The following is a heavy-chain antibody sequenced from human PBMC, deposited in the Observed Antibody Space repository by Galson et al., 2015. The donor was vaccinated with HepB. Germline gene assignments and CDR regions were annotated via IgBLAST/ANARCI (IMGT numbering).Heavy chain of an antibody. J-gene: IGHJ4*02. CDR1: GFTFSSHG. CDR3: VRWGSPKVVDC. Sequence: SLRLSCAASGFTFSSHGMHWVRQGPGKGLEWVAVIWYDGSNKYYADSVKGRFTISRDNSKNILYLEMNSLRAEDTAVYYCVRWGSPKVVDCWGQGTLVTVSS. CDR2: IWYDGSNK. D-gene: IGHD3-16*01. V-gene: IGHV3-33*01.